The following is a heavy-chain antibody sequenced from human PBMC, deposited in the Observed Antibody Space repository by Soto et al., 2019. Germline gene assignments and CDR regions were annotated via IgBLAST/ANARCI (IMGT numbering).Heavy chain of an antibody. Sequence: PGESLKISCKGSGYRFTSYWSSWVRQMPGKGLEWMGRIDPSDSYTNYSPSFQGHVTISADKSISTAYLQWSSLKASDTAMYYCASLTGYYYDSSGSLGWGQGTLVTVSS. V-gene: IGHV5-10-1*01. D-gene: IGHD3-22*01. CDR1: GYRFTSYW. J-gene: IGHJ4*02. CDR2: IDPSDSYT. CDR3: ASLTGYYYDSSGSLG.